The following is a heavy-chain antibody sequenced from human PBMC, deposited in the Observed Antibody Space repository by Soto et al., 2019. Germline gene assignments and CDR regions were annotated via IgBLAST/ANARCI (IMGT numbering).Heavy chain of an antibody. CDR3: VRDPGTVTTGYYFDY. CDR2: IWFDGSKK. CDR1: VVIRNG. Sequence: QVQLVESGGGVVQPGTSLRLSCAGSVVIRNGMHWVRQAPGKGLEWVAVIWFDGSKKYYSDSVEGRFTISRDDSKNTVHLQMNSLRVEDTAVYYCVRDPGTVTTGYYFDYWGQRILVTVSS. D-gene: IGHD4-17*01. V-gene: IGHV3-33*01. J-gene: IGHJ4*02.